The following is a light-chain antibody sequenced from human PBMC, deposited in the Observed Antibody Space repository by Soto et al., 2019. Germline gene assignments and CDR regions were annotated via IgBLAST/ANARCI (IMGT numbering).Light chain of an antibody. CDR3: QQSYSTPLT. V-gene: IGKV1-39*01. J-gene: IGKJ4*01. Sequence: DIAMTKSPAPLFGTVGERVNINFLASQSIGSWLAWYQQKPGKAPNLLIYAASSLQSGVPSRFSGSGSGTDFTLTISSLQPEDFATYYCQQSYSTPLTFGGGTKVDI. CDR2: AAS. CDR1: QSIGSW.